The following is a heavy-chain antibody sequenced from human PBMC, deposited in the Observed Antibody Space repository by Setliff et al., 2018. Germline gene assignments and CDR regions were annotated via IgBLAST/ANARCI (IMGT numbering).Heavy chain of an antibody. J-gene: IGHJ4*02. Sequence: PGGSLRLSCAASGFTFSSYSMNWGRQAPGKGLEWVSSISSSSSYIYYADSVKCRFTLSRDNAKNSLYLQMNRLRAEATAVYYCARAPRAGLRTFGGVIDYWGRGTLVTVSS. CDR2: ISSSSSYI. CDR1: GFTFSSYS. CDR3: ARAPRAGLRTFGGVIDY. D-gene: IGHD3-16*02. V-gene: IGHV3-21*01.